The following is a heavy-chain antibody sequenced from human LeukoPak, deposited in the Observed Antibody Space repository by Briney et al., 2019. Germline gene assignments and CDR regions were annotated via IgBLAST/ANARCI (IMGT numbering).Heavy chain of an antibody. Sequence: GGSLRLSCAASGFTFSSYAMHWVRQAPGKGLEWVAVISYDGSNKYYADSVKGRFTISRDNSKNTLYLQMKSLRAEDTAVYYCARAPVLRYFDWLPQNGMDVWGQGTTVTVSS. CDR3: ARAPVLRYFDWLPQNGMDV. J-gene: IGHJ6*02. D-gene: IGHD3-9*01. CDR2: ISYDGSNK. CDR1: GFTFSSYA. V-gene: IGHV3-30-3*01.